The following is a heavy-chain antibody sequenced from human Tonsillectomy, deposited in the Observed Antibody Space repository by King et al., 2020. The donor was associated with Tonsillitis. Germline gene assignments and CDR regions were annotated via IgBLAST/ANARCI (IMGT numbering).Heavy chain of an antibody. D-gene: IGHD6-13*01. J-gene: IGHJ4*02. Sequence: QLQESGPGLVKPSETLSLTCTVSGGSISTSDYYWALLRQPPGKGLEWIAMIYYSGSTYYNPSLKRRVTISIDTSNNRCSLKLNSMTAADTAIYYCSGHLSNSSPIKWGQGTLVTVSS. V-gene: IGHV4-39*01. CDR3: SGHLSNSSPIK. CDR2: IYYSGST. CDR1: GGSISTSDYY.